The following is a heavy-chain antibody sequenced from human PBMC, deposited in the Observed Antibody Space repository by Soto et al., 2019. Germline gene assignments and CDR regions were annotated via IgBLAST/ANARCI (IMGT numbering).Heavy chain of an antibody. CDR2: ISGSGGST. D-gene: IGHD3-22*01. Sequence: GGSLRLSCAASGFTFSSYAMSWVRQAPGKGLEWVSAISGSGGSTYYADSVKGRFTISRDNAKNSLYLQMNSLRAEDTAVYYCARDQSRTMIEKAFDIWGQGTMVTVSS. J-gene: IGHJ3*02. CDR1: GFTFSSYA. CDR3: ARDQSRTMIEKAFDI. V-gene: IGHV3-23*01.